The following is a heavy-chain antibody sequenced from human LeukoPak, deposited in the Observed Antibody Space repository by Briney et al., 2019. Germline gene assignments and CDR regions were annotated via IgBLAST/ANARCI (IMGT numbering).Heavy chain of an antibody. CDR1: GFTFSSYG. D-gene: IGHD1-26*01. V-gene: IGHV3-33*01. CDR3: AREHSGSYFHPDY. Sequence: GGSLRLSCAASGFTFSSYGMHWVRQAPGKGLEWVAVIWYDGSNKYYADSVKGRFTISRDNSKNTLYLQMNSLRAEDTAVYYCAREHSGSYFHPDYWGQGTLVTVSS. CDR2: IWYDGSNK. J-gene: IGHJ4*02.